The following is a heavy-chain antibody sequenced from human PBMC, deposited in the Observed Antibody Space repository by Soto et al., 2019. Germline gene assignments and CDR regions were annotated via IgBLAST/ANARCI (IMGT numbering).Heavy chain of an antibody. D-gene: IGHD3-3*01. CDR1: GYTFTSYY. J-gene: IGHJ6*03. V-gene: IGHV1-46*03. CDR2: INPSGGST. Sequence: GASVKVSWKASGYTFTSYYMHWVRQAPGQGLEWMGIINPSGGSTGYAQKFQGRVTMTRDTSTSTVYMELSSLRSEDTAVYYCARERDYDFWSGPGSYYYYYMDVWGKGTTVTVSS. CDR3: ARERDYDFWSGPGSYYYYYMDV.